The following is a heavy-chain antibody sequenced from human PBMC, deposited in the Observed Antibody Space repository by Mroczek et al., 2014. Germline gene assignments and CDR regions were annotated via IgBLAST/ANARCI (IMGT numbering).Heavy chain of an antibody. D-gene: IGHD3-22*01. V-gene: IGHV4-39*01. CDR3: ARQMGHYYDNSGYYEPTYFDK. CDR2: IPYGGET. J-gene: IGHJ4*02. Sequence: QVQLQESGPGLVKPSETLSLTCSVFGGSISSSNYYWGWIRHPPGKGLEWIGTIPYGGETHYNPSLKSRVTIAVDTSKTQFSLKLISVTAADTAIYYCARQMGHYYDNSGYYEPTYFDKWGPGILVTVSS. CDR1: GGSISSSNYY.